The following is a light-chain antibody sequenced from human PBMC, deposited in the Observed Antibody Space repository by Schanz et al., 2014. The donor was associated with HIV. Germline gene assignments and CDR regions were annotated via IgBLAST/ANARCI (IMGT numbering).Light chain of an antibody. V-gene: IGLV1-44*01. CDR1: SSNFRSNA. J-gene: IGLJ3*02. CDR2: NTF. CDR3: ATWDDSLDGWV. Sequence: QSALTQPPSASGTPGQRVTISCSGSSSNFRSNAVNWYHHLPGTAPKLVIYNTFHRPSGVPDRFSGSQSGTSASLAISGLQSEDEADFYCATWDDSLDGWVFGGGTKLTVL.